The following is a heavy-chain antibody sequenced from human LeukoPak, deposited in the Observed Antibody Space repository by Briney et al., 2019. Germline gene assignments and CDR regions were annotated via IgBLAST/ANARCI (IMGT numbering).Heavy chain of an antibody. J-gene: IGHJ4*02. CDR3: AASLPNIVVVPATKGPFGY. CDR1: GFTFSDYY. Sequence: PGGSLRLSCAASGFTFSDYYMSWIRQAPGKGLEWVSYISSSGSTIYYADSVKGRFTISRDNSKNTLYLQMNSLRAEDTAVYYCAASLPNIVVVPATKGPFGYWGQGALVTVSS. V-gene: IGHV3-11*01. D-gene: IGHD2-2*01. CDR2: ISSSGSTI.